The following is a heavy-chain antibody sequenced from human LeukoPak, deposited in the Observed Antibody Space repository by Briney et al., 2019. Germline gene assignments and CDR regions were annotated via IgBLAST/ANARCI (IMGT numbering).Heavy chain of an antibody. J-gene: IGHJ4*02. CDR3: ARANRYAGGDRHFDY. V-gene: IGHV4-4*09. CDR1: GGSISSYY. Sequence: PSETLSLTCTVSGGSISSYYWSWIRQPPGKGLEWIGYIYNNGSTNYNPSLESRVTISLDTSKNQFSLKLSSVTAADTAVYFCARANRYAGGDRHFDYWGQGTLVTVSS. CDR2: IYNNGST. D-gene: IGHD1-14*01.